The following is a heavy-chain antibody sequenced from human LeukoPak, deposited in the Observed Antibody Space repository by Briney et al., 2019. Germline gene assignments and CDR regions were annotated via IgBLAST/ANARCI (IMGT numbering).Heavy chain of an antibody. CDR2: IYTSGST. J-gene: IGHJ5*02. CDR1: GGSISSYY. Sequence: SETLSLTCTVSGGSISSYYWSWIRQPPGKGLEWIGYIYTSGSTNYNPSLKSRVTISVDTSKNQFSLKLSSVTAADTAVYYCARLEPYDFLDHWGQGTLVTVSS. D-gene: IGHD3-3*01. CDR3: ARLEPYDFLDH. V-gene: IGHV4-4*09.